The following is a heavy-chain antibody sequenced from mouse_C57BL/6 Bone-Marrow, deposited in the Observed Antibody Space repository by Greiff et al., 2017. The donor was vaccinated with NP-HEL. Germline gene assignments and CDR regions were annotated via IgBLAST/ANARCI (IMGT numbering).Heavy chain of an antibody. CDR3: AREEDYPDY. D-gene: IGHD2-4*01. V-gene: IGHV3-6*01. J-gene: IGHJ2*01. CDR1: GYSITSGYY. Sequence: EVQLVESGPGLVKPSQSLSLTCSVTGYSITSGYYWNWIRQFPGNKLEWMGYISYDGSNNYNPSLKNRISFTRDTSKNQFFLKLNSVTTEDTATYYCAREEDYPDYWGQGTTLTVSS. CDR2: ISYDGSN.